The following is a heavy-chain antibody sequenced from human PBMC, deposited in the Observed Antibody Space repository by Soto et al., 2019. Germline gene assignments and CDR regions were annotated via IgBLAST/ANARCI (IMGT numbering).Heavy chain of an antibody. V-gene: IGHV1-3*01. CDR2: INAGYGNT. Sequence: ASVKVSCKASGYTFSSYAMHWVRQAPGQRLEWMGWINAGYGNTKSSQKFQDRVTISRDTSASTAYMELTSLRSEDTAVYYCARDTGDGTFDFWGQGTLVTVSA. J-gene: IGHJ4*02. D-gene: IGHD7-27*01. CDR1: GYTFSSYA. CDR3: ARDTGDGTFDF.